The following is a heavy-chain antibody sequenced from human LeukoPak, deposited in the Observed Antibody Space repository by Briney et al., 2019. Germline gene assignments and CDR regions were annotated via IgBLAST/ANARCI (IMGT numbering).Heavy chain of an antibody. V-gene: IGHV3-21*01. Sequence: GGSLRLSCAGSGLTFSSYSMNWVRQAPGKGLEWVSSISSSSSYIYYADSVKGRFTISRDNAKNSLYLQMNSLRAEDTAVYYCARKMTGARQFDYWGQGTLVTVSS. D-gene: IGHD1-26*01. CDR1: GLTFSSYS. J-gene: IGHJ4*02. CDR3: ARKMTGARQFDY. CDR2: ISSSSSYI.